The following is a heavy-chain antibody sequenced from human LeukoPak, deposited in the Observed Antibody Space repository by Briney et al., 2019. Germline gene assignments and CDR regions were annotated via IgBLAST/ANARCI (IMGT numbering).Heavy chain of an antibody. CDR1: GLTLSMYW. J-gene: IGHJ4*02. Sequence: GGSLRLSCAASGLTLSMYWMSWVRQAPGKGLEWVANIKPDGSQKYYVDSVKGRFTISRDNAKNSLYLQMNSLRAEDTAVYYCANIYCSGGTCTYFDDWGQGTLVTVSS. V-gene: IGHV3-7*01. D-gene: IGHD2-15*01. CDR3: ANIYCSGGTCTYFDD. CDR2: IKPDGSQK.